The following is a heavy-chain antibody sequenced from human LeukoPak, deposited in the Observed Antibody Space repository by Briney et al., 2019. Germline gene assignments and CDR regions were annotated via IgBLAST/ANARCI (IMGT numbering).Heavy chain of an antibody. Sequence: SETLSLTCTVSGGSISSYYWSWIRQPPGKGLEWIGYIYYSGSTYYNPSLKSRVTISVDTSKNQFSLKLSSVTAADTAVYYCARGGKMVRGVIIGFDPWGQGTLVTVSS. CDR3: ARGGKMVRGVIIGFDP. J-gene: IGHJ5*02. CDR1: GGSISSYY. CDR2: IYYSGST. V-gene: IGHV4-59*08. D-gene: IGHD3-10*01.